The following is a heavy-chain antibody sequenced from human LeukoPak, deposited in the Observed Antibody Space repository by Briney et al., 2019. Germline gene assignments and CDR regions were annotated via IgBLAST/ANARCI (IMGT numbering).Heavy chain of an antibody. CDR1: GFTFSCYA. Sequence: GGYLRLSCAASGFTFSCYAMSWVRPAPGKGLEWVSAISGSGGSTYYADSVKGRFTISRDNSKNTLYLQMNSLRAEDTAVYYCAKDQCSGGSCYYGPYYYYYGMDVWGQGTTVTVSS. CDR2: ISGSGGST. J-gene: IGHJ6*02. V-gene: IGHV3-23*01. CDR3: AKDQCSGGSCYYGPYYYYYGMDV. D-gene: IGHD2-15*01.